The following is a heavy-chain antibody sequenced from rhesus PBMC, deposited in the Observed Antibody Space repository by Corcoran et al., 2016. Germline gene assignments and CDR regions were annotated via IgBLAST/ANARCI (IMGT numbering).Heavy chain of an antibody. CDR2: IYWDDDN. Sequence: QVSLKESGPALVKPTQTLTLTCTFSGFSLNTSGMGVGWIRQPPGKALEWLAIIYWDDDNYYSTSLKSRLTISKDTSKNQVVLTMTNMDPVDTGTYYCARGPVVVVSTYFDYWGQGVLVTVSS. CDR3: ARGPVVVVSTYFDY. V-gene: IGHV2S1*01. CDR1: GFSLNTSGMG. J-gene: IGHJ4*01. D-gene: IGHD2-39*02.